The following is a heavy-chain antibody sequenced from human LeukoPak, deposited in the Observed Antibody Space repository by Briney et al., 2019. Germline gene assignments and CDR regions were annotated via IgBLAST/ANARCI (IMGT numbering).Heavy chain of an antibody. CDR3: ARDLGFTYYDFWSGYFMSDAFDI. J-gene: IGHJ3*02. V-gene: IGHV4-61*02. D-gene: IGHD3-3*01. Sequence: SQTLSLTCTVSGGSISSGSYYWSWIRQPPGKGLEWIGRIYSSGSTYYNPSLKSRVTISVDTSKNQFSLKLSSVTAADTAVYYCARDLGFTYYDFWSGYFMSDAFDIWGQGTMVTVSS. CDR2: IYSSGST. CDR1: GGSISSGSYY.